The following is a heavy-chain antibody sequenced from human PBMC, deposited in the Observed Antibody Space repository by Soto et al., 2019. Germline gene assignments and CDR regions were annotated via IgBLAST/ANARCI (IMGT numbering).Heavy chain of an antibody. CDR3: AREGYYYYYGMDV. V-gene: IGHV3-48*01. Sequence: EVQLVESGGGLVQPRGSLRLSCAASGFTFSSYSMNWVRQAPGKGLEWVSYISSSSSTIYYADSVKGRFTISRDNAKNSLYLQMNSLRAEDTAVYYCAREGYYYYYGMDVWGQGTTVTVSS. CDR1: GFTFSSYS. CDR2: ISSSSSTI. J-gene: IGHJ6*02.